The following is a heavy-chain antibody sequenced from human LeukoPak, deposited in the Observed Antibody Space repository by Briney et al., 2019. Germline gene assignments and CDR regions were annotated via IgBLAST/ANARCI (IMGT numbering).Heavy chain of an antibody. J-gene: IGHJ4*02. Sequence: TSETLSLTCAVSGYSISSGYYWGWIRQPPGKGLEWIGSIYHSGSTYYNPSLKSRVTISVDTSKNQFSLKLSSVTAADSAVYYCARHRACSSTSCYTGLFDYWGQGNLVTVSS. V-gene: IGHV4-38-2*01. CDR3: ARHRACSSTSCYTGLFDY. CDR1: GYSISSGYY. CDR2: IYHSGST. D-gene: IGHD2-2*02.